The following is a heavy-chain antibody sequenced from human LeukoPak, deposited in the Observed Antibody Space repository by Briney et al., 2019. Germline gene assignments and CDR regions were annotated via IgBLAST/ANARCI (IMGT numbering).Heavy chain of an antibody. D-gene: IGHD2-15*01. Sequence: GGSLRLSCAASGFTFRKYNMNWVRQAPGKGLEWVSAISSGSSYIYYADSVKGRLTISRDNAKNSLYLQMNSLRAEDSAVYYCASGSGYCSGGSCSDYWGQGTLVTVSS. CDR3: ASGSGYCSGGSCSDY. CDR2: ISSGSSYI. CDR1: GFTFRKYN. J-gene: IGHJ4*02. V-gene: IGHV3-21*01.